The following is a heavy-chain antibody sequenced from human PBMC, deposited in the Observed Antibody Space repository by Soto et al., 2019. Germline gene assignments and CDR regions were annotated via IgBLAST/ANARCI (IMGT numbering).Heavy chain of an antibody. Sequence: GASVKVSCKASGYRFTNYAIHWVRQAPGQRLEWMGWINAYNGNTNYAQKLQGRVTMTTDTSKNTLYLQMNSLRAEDTAIYYCAKEGKLRQSGYWYYYGLDVWGQGTTVTVSS. CDR1: GYRFTNYA. J-gene: IGHJ6*02. CDR3: AKEGKLRQSGYWYYYGLDV. D-gene: IGHD5-12*01. CDR2: INAYNGNT. V-gene: IGHV1-18*01.